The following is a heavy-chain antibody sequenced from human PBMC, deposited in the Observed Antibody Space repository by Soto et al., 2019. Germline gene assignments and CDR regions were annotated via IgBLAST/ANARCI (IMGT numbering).Heavy chain of an antibody. V-gene: IGHV3-23*01. J-gene: IGHJ4*02. CDR3: AKYNNLDY. D-gene: IGHD3-10*01. CDR2: ITDSGGNT. CDR1: GFTFSSCA. Sequence: EVQLLESGGGLVQPGGSLRLSCAASGFTFSSCAMSWVRQAPGKGLEWVSSITDSGGNTHYADSVKGRFTISRDNSKNTLYLQMSSLRAGDTAVYYCAKYNNLDYWGQGTLVTVSS.